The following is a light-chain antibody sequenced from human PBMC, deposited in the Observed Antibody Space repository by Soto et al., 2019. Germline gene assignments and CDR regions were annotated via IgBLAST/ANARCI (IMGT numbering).Light chain of an antibody. V-gene: IGKV1-5*03. J-gene: IGKJ2*01. CDR2: KAS. CDR1: QSISNW. CDR3: QQYDSQSYT. Sequence: DIQMTQSPSTLSASVGDRVTITCRASQSISNWLAWYQQKPGKAPKLLIYKASSSESGVPSRFSGSGSGTEFTLTISSLQPDDFATYYCQQYDSQSYTFGQGTKLEIK.